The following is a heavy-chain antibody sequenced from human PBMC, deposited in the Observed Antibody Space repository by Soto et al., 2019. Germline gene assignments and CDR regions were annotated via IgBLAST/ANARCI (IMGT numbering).Heavy chain of an antibody. D-gene: IGHD6-6*01. CDR3: AKYRAARQNYYYGMDV. J-gene: IGHJ6*02. CDR2: ISYDGSNK. V-gene: IGHV3-30*18. CDR1: GFTFSSYG. Sequence: QVQLVESGGGVVQPGRSLRLSCAASGFTFSSYGMHWVRQAPGKGLEWVAVISYDGSNKYYADSVKGRFTISRDNSKNTLYLQMNCLRAEDTAVYYCAKYRAARQNYYYGMDVWGQGTTVTVSS.